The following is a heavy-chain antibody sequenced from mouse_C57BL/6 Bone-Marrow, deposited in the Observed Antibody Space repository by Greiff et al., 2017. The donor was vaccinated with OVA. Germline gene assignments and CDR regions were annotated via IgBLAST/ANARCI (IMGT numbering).Heavy chain of an antibody. D-gene: IGHD2-4*01. Sequence: VQLQQPGAELVMPGASVKLSCKASGYTFTSYWMHWVKQRPGQGLEWIGEIDPSDSYTNYNQKFKGKSTLTVDQSASTAYVQLSSLTSEDSAVYYCARWVYDYRAMDDWGQGTSGTVSS. CDR2: IDPSDSYT. CDR1: GYTFTSYW. J-gene: IGHJ4*01. CDR3: ARWVYDYRAMDD. V-gene: IGHV1-69*01.